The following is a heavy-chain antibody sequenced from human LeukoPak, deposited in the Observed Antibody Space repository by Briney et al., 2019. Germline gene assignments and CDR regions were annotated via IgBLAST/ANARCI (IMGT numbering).Heavy chain of an antibody. CDR2: IYSGGST. D-gene: IGHD3-10*01. CDR1: GFTVSSNY. Sequence: WGSLRLSCAASGFTVSSNYMSWVSQAPGKGLEWVSVIYSGGSTYYADSVKGRFTISRHNSKNTLYLQMNSLRAEDTAVYYCASTVIRNYYYYGMDVWGQGTTVTVSS. V-gene: IGHV3-53*04. CDR3: ASTVIRNYYYYGMDV. J-gene: IGHJ6*02.